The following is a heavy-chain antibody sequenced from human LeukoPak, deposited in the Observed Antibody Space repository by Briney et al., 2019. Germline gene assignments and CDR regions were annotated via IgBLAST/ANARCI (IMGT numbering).Heavy chain of an antibody. CDR3: ARTRPYYYMDV. V-gene: IGHV3-66*02. Sequence: GGSLRLSCAASGFTVSSNYMTWVSQAPGKGLEWVSLIYSGGSTYYADSVKGRFTISRDNSKNTLYLQMNSLRTDDTAVYFCARTRPYYYMDVWGKGTTVTVSS. J-gene: IGHJ6*03. CDR1: GFTVSSNY. CDR2: IYSGGST. D-gene: IGHD6-6*01.